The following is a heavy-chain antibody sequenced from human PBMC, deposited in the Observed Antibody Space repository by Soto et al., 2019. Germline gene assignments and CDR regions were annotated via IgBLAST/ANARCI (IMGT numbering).Heavy chain of an antibody. Sequence: QVQLVQSGAEVKKPGSSVKVSCKASGGTFSSYAISWVRQAPGQGLEWMGGIIPIFGTANYAQKFQGRVTITADESTSTAYMELSSLRSEDTAVYYCARDGYYYDSSGYYYYFDYWGQGPWSPSPQ. CDR3: ARDGYYYDSSGYYYYFDY. CDR2: IIPIFGTA. CDR1: GGTFSSYA. J-gene: IGHJ4*02. D-gene: IGHD3-22*01. V-gene: IGHV1-69*12.